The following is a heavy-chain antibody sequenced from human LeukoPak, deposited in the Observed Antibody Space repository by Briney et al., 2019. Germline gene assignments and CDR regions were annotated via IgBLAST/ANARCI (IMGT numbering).Heavy chain of an antibody. Sequence: GGSLRLSCAASGFTFGSSWMHWFRQAPGQGLVWVSCINNDGTNAIYAHSVMGRFSMSRDTPRNTVYLQMNGLGAEDTAVYYCARGNIGPDLWGQGTLVTVSS. CDR1: GFTFGSSW. D-gene: IGHD1/OR15-1a*01. J-gene: IGHJ5*02. V-gene: IGHV3-74*01. CDR3: ARGNIGPDL. CDR2: INNDGTNA.